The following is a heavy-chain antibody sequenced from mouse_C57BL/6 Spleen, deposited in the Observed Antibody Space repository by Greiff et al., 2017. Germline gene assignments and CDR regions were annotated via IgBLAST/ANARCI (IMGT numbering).Heavy chain of an antibody. V-gene: IGHV1-80*01. D-gene: IGHD1-1*01. CDR1: GYAFSSYW. CDR2: IYPGDGDT. CDR3: ARGNYGSSLYFDY. Sequence: VQRVESGAELVKPGASVKISCKASGYAFSSYWMNWVKQRPGQGLEGIGQIYPGDGDTNYNGKFKGTATLTADKSSSTAYMQHISLTSEDAAVYYWARGNYGSSLYFDYWGQGTTLTVSS. J-gene: IGHJ2*01.